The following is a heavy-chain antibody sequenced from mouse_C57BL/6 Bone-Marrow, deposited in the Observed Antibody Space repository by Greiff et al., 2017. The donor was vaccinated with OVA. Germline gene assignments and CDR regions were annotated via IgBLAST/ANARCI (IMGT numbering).Heavy chain of an antibody. CDR3: AREFITTVGPHPGRGMDY. CDR2: IYPGSGNT. V-gene: IGHV1-84*01. CDR1: GYTFTDYS. J-gene: IGHJ4*01. Sequence: QVQLQQSGPELVKPGASVKISCKASGYTFTDYSINWVKQRPGQGLEWIGWIYPGSGNTKYNEKFKGKAKLTVDTSSSTAYMQLSSLTSEDSAVYFCAREFITTVGPHPGRGMDYWGQGTSVTVSS. D-gene: IGHD1-1*01.